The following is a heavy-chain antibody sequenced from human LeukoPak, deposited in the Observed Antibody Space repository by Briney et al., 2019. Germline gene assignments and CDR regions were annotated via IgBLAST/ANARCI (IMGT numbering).Heavy chain of an antibody. D-gene: IGHD6-6*01. CDR1: GYTFTSYG. CDR3: ARDSLFEYSSSY. CDR2: ISAYNGNT. Sequence: LVASVKVSCKASGYTFTSYGISWVRQAPGQGLEWMGWISAYNGNTNYAQKLQGRVTMTTDTSTSTAYMELRSLRSDDTAVYYCARDSLFEYSSSYWGQGTLVTVSS. V-gene: IGHV1-18*01. J-gene: IGHJ4*02.